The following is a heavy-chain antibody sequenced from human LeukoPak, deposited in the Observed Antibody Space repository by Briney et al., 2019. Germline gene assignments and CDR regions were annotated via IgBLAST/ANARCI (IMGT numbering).Heavy chain of an antibody. CDR2: IYYSGST. CDR3: ARGEGGALQRLDY. CDR1: GGSISSHY. V-gene: IGHV4-59*11. Sequence: SETLSLTCTVSGGSISSHYWSWIRQPPGKGLEWSGYIYYSGSTNYNPSLKSRVTISVDTSKNQFSLKLSSVTAADTAVYYCARGEGGALQRLDYWGQGTLVTVSS. D-gene: IGHD1-26*01. J-gene: IGHJ4*02.